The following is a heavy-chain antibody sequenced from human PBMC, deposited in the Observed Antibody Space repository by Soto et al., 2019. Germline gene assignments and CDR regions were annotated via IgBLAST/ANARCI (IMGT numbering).Heavy chain of an antibody. CDR1: GYTFTSYY. D-gene: IGHD3-22*01. CDR2: INPSGGST. CDR3: ARNPKPRVHYSSAPECFDY. V-gene: IGHV1-46*01. Sequence: ASVKVSCKASGYTFTSYYMHWVRQAPGQGLEWMGIINPSGGSTSYAQKFQGRVTMTRDTSTSTVYMELSSLRSEDTAVYYCARNPKPRVHYSSAPECFDYWDQGTLVTVSS. J-gene: IGHJ4*02.